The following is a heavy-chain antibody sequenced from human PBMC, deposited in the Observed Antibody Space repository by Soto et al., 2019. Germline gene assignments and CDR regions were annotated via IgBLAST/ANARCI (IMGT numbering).Heavy chain of an antibody. D-gene: IGHD6-6*01. CDR1: GGSFSGYY. CDR2: INHSGST. J-gene: IGHJ4*02. Sequence: PSETLSLTCAVYGGSFSGYYWSWIRQSPGKGLEWIGEINHSGSTNYNPSLKSRVTISVDTSKNQFSLKLSSVTAADTAVYYCARGSSRAARGADTLPPPYYFDYWGQGTLVTVSS. V-gene: IGHV4-34*01. CDR3: ARGSSRAARGADTLPPPYYFDY.